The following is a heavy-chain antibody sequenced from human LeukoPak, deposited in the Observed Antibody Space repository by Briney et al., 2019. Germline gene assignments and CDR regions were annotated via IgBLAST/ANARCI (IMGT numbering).Heavy chain of an antibody. CDR2: ISGSGGST. D-gene: IGHD2-2*01. V-gene: IGHV3-23*01. CDR1: GFTFSSYA. Sequence: GGSLRLSCAASGFTFSSYAMSWVRQAPGKGLEWVSAISGSGGSTYYADSVKGRFTISRDNSKNTLYLQMNSLRAEDTAVYYCAKLLVRYCSSTSCYPPYWGQGTLVTVSS. CDR3: AKLLVRYCSSTSCYPPY. J-gene: IGHJ4*02.